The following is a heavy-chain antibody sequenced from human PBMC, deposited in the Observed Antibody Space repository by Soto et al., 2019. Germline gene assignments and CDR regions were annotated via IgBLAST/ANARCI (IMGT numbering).Heavy chain of an antibody. Sequence: QVQLVESGGGVVQPGRSLRLSCAASGFAFHRYGIHWVRQAPGKGLAWVADIRYDGTTKYYADSVKGRFTVSRDDSENTVYLQMDSLRAGDTAVYYCARDGSGGDWRFFDYWGQGTLVTVSS. D-gene: IGHD3-10*01. V-gene: IGHV3-33*01. J-gene: IGHJ4*02. CDR2: IRYDGTTK. CDR1: GFAFHRYG. CDR3: ARDGSGGDWRFFDY.